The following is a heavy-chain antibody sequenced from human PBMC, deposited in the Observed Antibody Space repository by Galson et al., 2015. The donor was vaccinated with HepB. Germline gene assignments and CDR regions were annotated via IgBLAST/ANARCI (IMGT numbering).Heavy chain of an antibody. Sequence: SLRLSCAASGFTFSSYWMHWVRQAPGKGLVWVSRINSDGSSTSYADSVKGRFTISRDNAKNTLYLQMNSLRAEDTAVYYCARDRFGPKYSSGWYGIYDYWGQGTLVTVSS. CDR3: ARDRFGPKYSSGWYGIYDY. D-gene: IGHD6-19*01. CDR1: GFTFSSYW. V-gene: IGHV3-74*01. J-gene: IGHJ4*02. CDR2: INSDGSST.